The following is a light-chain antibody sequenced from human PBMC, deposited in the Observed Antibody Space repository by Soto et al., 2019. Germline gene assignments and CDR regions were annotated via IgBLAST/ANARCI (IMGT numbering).Light chain of an antibody. CDR2: DVS. CDR1: SSDVGAYNY. J-gene: IGLJ1*01. CDR3: CSYAGTYTVV. V-gene: IGLV2-11*01. Sequence: QSALTQPRSVSGPPGQSVTISCTGTSSDVGAYNYVSWYQQHPGKAPKVMIYDVSKRPSGVPDRFSGSKSGNTASLTISGLQADDEADYYCCSYAGTYTVVFGSGTKVTVL.